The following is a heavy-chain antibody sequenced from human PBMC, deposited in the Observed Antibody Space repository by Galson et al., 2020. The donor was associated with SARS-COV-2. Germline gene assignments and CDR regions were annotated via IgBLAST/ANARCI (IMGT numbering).Heavy chain of an antibody. CDR2: ISGDGDST. J-gene: IGHJ2*01. V-gene: IGHV3-43*02. D-gene: IGHD3-22*01. CDR1: GFTFDDYA. CDR3: AKDRYYYDXXXXXWXXXL. Sequence: GESLKISCAASGFTFDDYAMHWVRQAPGKGLEWVSLISGDGDSTYYADSVKGRFTISRDNSKNSLYLQMNSLRTEDTALYYCAKDRYYYDXXXXXWXXXLWGRGTLVTVSS.